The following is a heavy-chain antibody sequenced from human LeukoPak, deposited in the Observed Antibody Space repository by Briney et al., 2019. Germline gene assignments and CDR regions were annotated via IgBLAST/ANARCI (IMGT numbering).Heavy chain of an antibody. CDR1: GYTFTSYG. J-gene: IGHJ4*02. D-gene: IGHD5-18*01. CDR3: ARDNGGGGYSYGSNFDY. Sequence: RASVKVSCKASGYTFTSYGISWVRQAPGQGLEWMGWISTYNGNTNYAQKLHGRVTMTTDTSTSTAYMDLRSLRSDGTAVYYCARDNGGGGYSYGSNFDYWGQGTLVTVSS. CDR2: ISTYNGNT. V-gene: IGHV1-18*01.